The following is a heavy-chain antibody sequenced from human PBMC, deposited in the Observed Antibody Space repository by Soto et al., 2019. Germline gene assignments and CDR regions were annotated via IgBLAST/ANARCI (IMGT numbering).Heavy chain of an antibody. D-gene: IGHD3-9*01. CDR3: ARGRTGAYDILTGVHLDY. CDR2: INHSGST. V-gene: IGHV4-59*12. Sequence: SETLSLTCTVSGGSISSYYWSWIRQPPGKGLEWIGYINHSGSTNYNPSLKSRVTISVDTSKNQFSLKLSSVTAADTAVYYCARGRTGAYDILTGVHLDYWGQGTLVTVSS. CDR1: GGSISSYY. J-gene: IGHJ4*02.